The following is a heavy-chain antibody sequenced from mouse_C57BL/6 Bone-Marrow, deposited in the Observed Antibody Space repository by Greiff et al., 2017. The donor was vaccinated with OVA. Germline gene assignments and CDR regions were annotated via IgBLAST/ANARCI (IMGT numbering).Heavy chain of an antibody. CDR3: ARWEYYGSSPFAY. Sequence: VQLQQSGAELVRPGASVKLSCKASGYTFTDYYINWVKQRPGQGLEWIARIYPGSGNTYYNEKFKGKATLTAEKSSSTAYMQLSSLTSEDSAVYFCARWEYYGSSPFAYWGQGTLVTVSA. J-gene: IGHJ3*01. CDR2: IYPGSGNT. D-gene: IGHD1-1*01. V-gene: IGHV1-76*01. CDR1: GYTFTDYY.